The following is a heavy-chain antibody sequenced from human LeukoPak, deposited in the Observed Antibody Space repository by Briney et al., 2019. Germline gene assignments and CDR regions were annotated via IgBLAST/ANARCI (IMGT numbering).Heavy chain of an antibody. CDR2: FSGSGSRT. J-gene: IGHJ1*01. CDR1: GFIFNSFA. D-gene: IGHD7-27*01. Sequence: GGSLRLFCAASGFIFNSFAMSWVRQAPGKGLEWVSTFSGSGSRTSYADSVKGRFTISRDNSKNTLYLQMNSLTAEDTAVYYCARERSGAYPEHWGQGTLVTVSS. V-gene: IGHV3-23*01. CDR3: ARERSGAYPEH.